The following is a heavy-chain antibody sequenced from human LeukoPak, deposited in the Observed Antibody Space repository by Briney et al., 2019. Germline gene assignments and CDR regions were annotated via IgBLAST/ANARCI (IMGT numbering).Heavy chain of an antibody. V-gene: IGHV3-21*01. CDR2: ISSSSSYI. CDR1: GFTFSSYS. CDR3: ARGLGVATWPLYYFDY. D-gene: IGHD3-16*01. J-gene: IGHJ4*02. Sequence: PGGSLRLSCAASGFTFSSYSMNWVRQAPGKGLEWVSSISSSSSYIYYADSVKGRFTISRDNAKNSLYLQMNSLRAEDTAVYYCARGLGVATWPLYYFDYWGQGTLVTVSS.